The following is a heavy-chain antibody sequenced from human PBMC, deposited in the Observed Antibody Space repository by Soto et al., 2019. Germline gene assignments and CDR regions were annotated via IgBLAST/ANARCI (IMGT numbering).Heavy chain of an antibody. D-gene: IGHD6-13*01. CDR1: GGSFSGYY. V-gene: IGHV4-34*01. J-gene: IGHJ5*02. CDR2: INHSGST. CDR3: ARRGDRYSSSWYRGYNWFDP. Sequence: KQSQTLSLTCAVYGGSFSGYYWSWIRQPPGKGLEWIGEINHSGSTNYNPSLKSRVTISVDTSKNQFSLKLSSVTAADTAVYYCARRGDRYSSSWYRGYNWFDPWGQGTLVTVSS.